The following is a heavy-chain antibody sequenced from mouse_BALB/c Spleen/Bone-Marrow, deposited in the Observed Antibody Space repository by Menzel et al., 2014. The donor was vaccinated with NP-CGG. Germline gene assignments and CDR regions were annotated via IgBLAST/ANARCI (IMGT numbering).Heavy chain of an antibody. J-gene: IGHJ2*01. CDR2: IYYCGTI. D-gene: IGHD1-1*01. V-gene: IGHV3-5*02. CDR1: GISITTGNYR. CDR3: ARYLGAYFDY. Sequence: EVKLQESGPGLVKPSQTVSLTCTVTGISITTGNYRWSWIRQFPGNKLEWIGYIYYCGTITYNPSLTSRTTITRDTSKNQFFLEMNSLTAEDTATYYCARYLGAYFDYWGQGTTLTVSS.